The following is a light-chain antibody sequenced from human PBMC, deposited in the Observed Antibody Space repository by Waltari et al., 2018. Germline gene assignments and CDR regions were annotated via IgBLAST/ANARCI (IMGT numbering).Light chain of an antibody. CDR1: STDLASYNL. V-gene: IGLV2-23*01. J-gene: IGLJ1*01. Sequence: QSALSQPASVSGSPGQSLTITCTGASTDLASYNLVAWYQPHPNRAPKLIIYEATKRPSGISHRCAGAKSGATASVRSSGLQADDEADYYCCSYTGSSTSYGCGGGTKVTVL. CDR2: EAT. CDR3: CSYTGSSTSYG.